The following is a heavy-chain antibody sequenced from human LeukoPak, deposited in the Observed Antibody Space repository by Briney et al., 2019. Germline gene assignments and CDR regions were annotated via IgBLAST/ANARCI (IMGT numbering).Heavy chain of an antibody. CDR1: GYTFTGYY. CDR3: ARTSHESVLYWSDP. Sequence: SVKVSCKASGYTFTGYYMHWVRQAPGQGLEWMGWINPNSGGTNYAQKFQGRVTMTTDTSTSTAYMELRSLRSDDTAVYYCARTSHESVLYWSDPWGQGTLVNVSS. V-gene: IGHV1-2*02. D-gene: IGHD3-16*01. CDR2: INPNSGGT. J-gene: IGHJ5*02.